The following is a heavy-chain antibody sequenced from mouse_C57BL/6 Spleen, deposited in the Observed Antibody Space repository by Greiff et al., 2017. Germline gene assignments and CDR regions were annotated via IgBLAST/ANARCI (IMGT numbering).Heavy chain of an antibody. V-gene: IGHV5-16*01. D-gene: IGHD2-3*01. CDR1: GFTFSDYY. Sequence: EVQGVESEGGLVQPGSSLTLSCTASGFTFSDYYMAWVRQVPEKGLECVANINYDGSSTYYLDSLKNRFIISRDNAKNILYLQMSSLKSDDTATYYCARGNDGYYAMDYWGQGTSVTVSS. CDR3: ARGNDGYYAMDY. J-gene: IGHJ4*01. CDR2: INYDGSST.